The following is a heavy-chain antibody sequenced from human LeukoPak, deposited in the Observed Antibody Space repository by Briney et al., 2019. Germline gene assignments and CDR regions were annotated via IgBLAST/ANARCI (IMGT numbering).Heavy chain of an antibody. CDR1: GFTVTSNY. V-gene: IGHV3-66*01. Sequence: GGSLRLSCPASGFTVTSNYMTWVRQAPGKGLEWVLFIYSGDYTYSADSVKGRFTISRENSKNTLYLKMNRLRAEDTAVYYCARGAAGDALDIWGQGTMVTVSS. J-gene: IGHJ3*02. CDR3: ARGAAGDALDI. D-gene: IGHD2-15*01. CDR2: IYSGDYT.